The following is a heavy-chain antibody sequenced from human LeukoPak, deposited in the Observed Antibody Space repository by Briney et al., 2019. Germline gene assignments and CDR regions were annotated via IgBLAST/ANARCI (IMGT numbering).Heavy chain of an antibody. CDR2: ISGSGDNT. Sequence: PGGSLRLSCAASEFTFSNFAMSWVRQAPGKGLEWVSTISGSGDNTYYADSVKGRFTISRDNSKNTLSLHMNTLRAEDTAVYYCAKDLLQTFFFDSSGYYSDASGMWGQGTMVTVSP. D-gene: IGHD3-22*01. V-gene: IGHV3-23*01. J-gene: IGHJ3*02. CDR1: EFTFSNFA. CDR3: AKDLLQTFFFDSSGYYSDASGM.